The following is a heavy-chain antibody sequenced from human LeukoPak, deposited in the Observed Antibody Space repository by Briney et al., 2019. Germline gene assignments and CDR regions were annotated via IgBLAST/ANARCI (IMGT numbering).Heavy chain of an antibody. CDR3: ARTRYCSGGSCSPESDAFDI. D-gene: IGHD2-15*01. CDR2: INHSGST. V-gene: IGHV4-34*01. CDR1: GGSFSGYY. Sequence: PSETLSLTCAVHGGSFSGYYWSWIRQPPGKGLEWIGEINHSGSTNYNPSLKSRVTISVDTSKNQFSLKLSSVTAADTAVYYCARTRYCSGGSCSPESDAFDIWGQGTMVTVSS. J-gene: IGHJ3*02.